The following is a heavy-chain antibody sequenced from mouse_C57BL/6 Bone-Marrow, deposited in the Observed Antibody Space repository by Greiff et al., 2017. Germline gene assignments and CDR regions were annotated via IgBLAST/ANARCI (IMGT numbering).Heavy chain of an antibody. CDR3: TREGTTGEVDY. V-gene: IGHV1-15*01. CDR1: GYTFTDYE. CDR2: IDPETGGT. Sequence: VQLQQSGAELVRPGASVTLSCKASGYTFTDYEMHWVKQTPVHGLEWIGAIDPETGGTAYNQKFKGKAILTADKSSSTAYMELRSLTSEDSAVYYCTREGTTGEVDYWGQGTTLTVSS. D-gene: IGHD1-1*01. J-gene: IGHJ2*01.